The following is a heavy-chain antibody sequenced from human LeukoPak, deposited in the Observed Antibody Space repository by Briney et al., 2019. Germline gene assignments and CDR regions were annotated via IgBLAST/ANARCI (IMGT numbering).Heavy chain of an antibody. CDR3: ARTYCSSGSCYQSSAGMDV. Sequence: ASVKVSCKASGYTFTSYAMHWVRQAPGQRLEWMGWINAGNDNTKYSQKFQGRVTITRDTSASTAYMELSSLRSEDTAVYYCARTYCSSGSCYQSSAGMDVWGQGTTVTVSS. V-gene: IGHV1-3*01. CDR1: GYTFTSYA. D-gene: IGHD2-15*01. J-gene: IGHJ6*02. CDR2: INAGNDNT.